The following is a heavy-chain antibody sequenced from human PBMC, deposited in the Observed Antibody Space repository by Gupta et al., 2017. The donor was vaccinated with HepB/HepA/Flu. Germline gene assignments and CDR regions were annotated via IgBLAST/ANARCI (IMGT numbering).Heavy chain of an antibody. J-gene: IGHJ1*01. D-gene: IGHD3-10*01. Sequence: EVQLLESGGGLVQPGASLRISCVASGFTCSNYAMSGVRQAPGKGLDWVSAIGGGGGPTYSPDSVKGRFTISRDNSKNTLYLQMNSLRAEDTAVYYCATPRGPKWFGEFVSCGQGTLVTVSS. CDR1: GFTCSNYA. V-gene: IGHV3-23*01. CDR2: IGGGGGPT. CDR3: ATPRGPKWFGEFVS.